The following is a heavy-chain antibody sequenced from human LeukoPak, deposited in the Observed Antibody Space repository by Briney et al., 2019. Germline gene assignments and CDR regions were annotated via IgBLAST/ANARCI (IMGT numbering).Heavy chain of an antibody. Sequence: GGSLRLSCAASGFTFDDYAMHWVRQAPGKGLEWVSSISWNSGTIGYADSVKGRFTISRDNAKNSLYLQMNSLRADDVALYYCAKNSGAGYYYYMDVWGKGTTVTVSS. J-gene: IGHJ6*03. CDR1: GFTFDDYA. CDR3: AKNSGAGYYYYMDV. D-gene: IGHD3-10*01. V-gene: IGHV3-9*03. CDR2: ISWNSGTI.